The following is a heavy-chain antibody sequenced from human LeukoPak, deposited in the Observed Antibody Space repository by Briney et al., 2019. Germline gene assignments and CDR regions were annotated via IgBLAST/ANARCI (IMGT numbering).Heavy chain of an antibody. CDR1: GFTFSSYA. D-gene: IGHD3-16*01. V-gene: IGHV3-23*01. CDR2: VSGSDSTT. J-gene: IGHJ4*02. CDR3: AKGLSTLVWGDFDY. Sequence: GGSLRLSCSASGFTFSSYAMSWVRQAPGEGLECVSVVSGSDSTTYYTDSVKGRFTISRDSSLNTVYLEMNSLRADDTAVYYCAKGLSTLVWGDFDYWGQGSLVTVSS.